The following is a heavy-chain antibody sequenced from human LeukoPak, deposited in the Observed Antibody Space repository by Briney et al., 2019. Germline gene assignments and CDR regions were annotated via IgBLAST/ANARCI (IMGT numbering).Heavy chain of an antibody. CDR2: ISGSGDST. D-gene: IGHD5-12*01. J-gene: IGHJ4*02. CDR3: ARVGYSGYDYDY. V-gene: IGHV3-23*01. CDR1: GFTFSSYA. Sequence: GGSLRLSCEASGFTFSSYAMSWVRQAPGKGLEWVSVISGSGDSTYYADSVEGRCTSSRDNSKDALYLQMDSLRAEDTAVYYCARVGYSGYDYDYWGQGTLVTVSS.